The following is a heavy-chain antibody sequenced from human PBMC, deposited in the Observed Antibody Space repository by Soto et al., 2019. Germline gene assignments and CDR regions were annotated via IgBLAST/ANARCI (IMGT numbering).Heavy chain of an antibody. V-gene: IGHV5-51*01. CDR1: GYSFTSYW. Sequence: PGESLKISCKGSGYSFTSYWIGWVRQMPGKGLEWMGIIYPGDSDTRYSPSFQGQVTISADKSISTAYLQWSSLKASDTAMYYCASLGYCISTSCYPGPFDPWGQGTLVTVSS. CDR2: IYPGDSDT. J-gene: IGHJ5*02. D-gene: IGHD2-2*01. CDR3: ASLGYCISTSCYPGPFDP.